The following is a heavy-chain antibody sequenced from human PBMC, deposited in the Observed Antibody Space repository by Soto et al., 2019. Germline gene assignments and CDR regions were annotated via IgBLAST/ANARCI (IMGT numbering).Heavy chain of an antibody. V-gene: IGHV1-8*01. D-gene: IGHD5-12*01. CDR1: GYTFTSDD. CDR2: MNPNSGNT. Sequence: QVQLVQSGAEVKKPGASVKVSCKASGYTFTSDDINWVRQAPGQGLEWMGWMNPNSGNTGFAQTFQSRVTLTRNHSISTAYMEMRSLRSADTAIDYCANGYTGHWGQGTLVTVSS. CDR3: ANGYTGH. J-gene: IGHJ4*02.